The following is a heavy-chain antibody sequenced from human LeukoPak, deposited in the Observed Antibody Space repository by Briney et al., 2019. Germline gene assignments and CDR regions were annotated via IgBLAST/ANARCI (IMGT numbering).Heavy chain of an antibody. CDR3: ARDFGYSSGPQDV. D-gene: IGHD6-19*01. CDR2: IYHSGST. J-gene: IGHJ6*02. V-gene: IGHV4-38-2*02. Sequence: SETLSLTCTVSGYSISSGYYWGWIRQPPGKGLEWIGSIYHSGSTYYNPSLKSRVTISVDTSKNQFSLKLSSVTAADTAVYYCARDFGYSSGPQDVWGQGTTVTVSS. CDR1: GYSISSGYY.